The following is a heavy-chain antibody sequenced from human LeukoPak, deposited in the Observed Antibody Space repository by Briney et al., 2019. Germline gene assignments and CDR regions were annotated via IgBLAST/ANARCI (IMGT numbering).Heavy chain of an antibody. CDR2: IKSKTDGGTT. D-gene: IGHD4-17*01. CDR3: TTTHYGDYVLVGFDY. Sequence: KPGGSLRLSCAASGFTFSNAWMSWVRQAPGKGPEWVGRIKSKTDGGTTDYAAPVKGRFTISRDDSKNTLYLQMNSLKTEDTAVYYCTTTHYGDYVLVGFDYWGQGTLVTVSS. V-gene: IGHV3-15*01. CDR1: GFTFSNAW. J-gene: IGHJ4*02.